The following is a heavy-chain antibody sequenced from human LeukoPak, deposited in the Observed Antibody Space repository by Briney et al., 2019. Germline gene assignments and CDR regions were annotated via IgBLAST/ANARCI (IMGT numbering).Heavy chain of an antibody. D-gene: IGHD6-13*01. CDR1: GFTFSSYG. V-gene: IGHV3-30*02. J-gene: IGHJ4*02. CDR3: ARDSGPGYSSTWYDY. CDR2: IRNDGGNK. Sequence: TGGSLRLSCAASGFTFSSYGMDWVRQAPGRGLEWVAFIRNDGGNKNYADSVKGRFTISRDNSKNMVYLQMNSLRAEDTAVYYCARDSGPGYSSTWYDYWGQGTLVTVSS.